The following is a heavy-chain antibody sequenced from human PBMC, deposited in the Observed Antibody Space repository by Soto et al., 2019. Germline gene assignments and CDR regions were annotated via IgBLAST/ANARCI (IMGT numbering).Heavy chain of an antibody. CDR3: ATGTNGTTGWYHP. J-gene: IGHJ5*02. V-gene: IGHV1-2*02. CDR1: GYTFTDFY. Sequence: QEQLVQSGTEVKKPGASVTVSCKSSGYTFTDFYLHWLRQPPGQGLEGVGWINPKTGDTKPSQKFQRRVTMSRDTSVSTAYIDLTSLTSEATAMYYCATGTNGTTGWYHPWGQGTRVTVSS. CDR2: INPKTGDT. D-gene: IGHD1-1*01.